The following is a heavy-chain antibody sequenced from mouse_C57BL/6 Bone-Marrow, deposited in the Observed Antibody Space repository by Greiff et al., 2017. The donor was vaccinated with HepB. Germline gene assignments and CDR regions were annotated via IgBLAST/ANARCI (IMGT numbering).Heavy chain of an antibody. CDR1: GYTFTDYY. D-gene: IGHD4-1*01. J-gene: IGHJ2*01. V-gene: IGHV1-26*01. CDR2: INPNNGGT. CDR3: ARRGNWDDYFDY. Sequence: VQLQQSGPELVKPGASVKISCKASGYTFTDYYMNWVKQSHGKSLEWIGDINPNNGGTSYNQKFKGKATLTVDKSSSTAYMELRSLTSEDSAVYYCARRGNWDDYFDYWGQGTTLTVSS.